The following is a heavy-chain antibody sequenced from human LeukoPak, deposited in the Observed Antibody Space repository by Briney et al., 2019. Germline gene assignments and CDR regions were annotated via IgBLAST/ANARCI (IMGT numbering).Heavy chain of an antibody. Sequence: SVKVSCKASGGTFSSYAISWVRQAPGQGLEWMGGIIPIFGTANYAQKFQGRVTITTDEATSTAYMELSSLRSEDTAVYYCATRQRFLEWLLYGTKDYYYYYMDVWGKGTTVTVSS. CDR2: IIPIFGTA. CDR3: ATRQRFLEWLLYGTKDYYYYYMDV. CDR1: GGTFSSYA. J-gene: IGHJ6*03. V-gene: IGHV1-69*05. D-gene: IGHD3-3*01.